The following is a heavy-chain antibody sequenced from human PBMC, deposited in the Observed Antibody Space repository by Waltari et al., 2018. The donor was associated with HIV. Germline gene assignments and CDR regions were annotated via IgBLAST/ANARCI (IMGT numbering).Heavy chain of an antibody. J-gene: IGHJ4*02. CDR1: GFPFSSYA. CDR3: AKDLRYAPDY. Sequence: EVQLLESGGGLVQPGGSLRLPCAASGFPFSSYAMSWVRQAPGKGVEGGSASRGSGGSTYYADSVKGRFTISRDNSKNTLYLQMNSLRAEDTAVYYCAKDLRYAPDYWGQGTLVTVSS. V-gene: IGHV3-23*01. D-gene: IGHD1-1*01. CDR2: SRGSGGST.